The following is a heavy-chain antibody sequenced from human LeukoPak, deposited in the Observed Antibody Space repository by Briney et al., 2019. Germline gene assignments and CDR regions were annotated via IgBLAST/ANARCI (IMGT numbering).Heavy chain of an antibody. CDR3: AREPGFDSSGYLNWFDP. CDR2: ISYSGST. J-gene: IGHJ5*02. V-gene: IGHV4-59*01. Sequence: SETLSLTCTVTGGSIRGYYWSWIRQPPGKGLEWIACISYSGSTKYNPSLKSRVTISVDTSKNQLSLKLSSVTAADTAVYYCAREPGFDSSGYLNWFDPWGQGTLVTVSS. CDR1: GGSIRGYY. D-gene: IGHD3-22*01.